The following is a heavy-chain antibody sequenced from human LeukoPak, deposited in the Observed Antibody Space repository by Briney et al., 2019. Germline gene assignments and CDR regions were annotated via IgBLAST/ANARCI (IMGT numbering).Heavy chain of an antibody. V-gene: IGHV4-34*01. CDR2: INHSGST. Sequence: GSLRLSCAASGFTVSSNYMSWVRQAPGKGLEWIGEINHSGSTNYNPSLKSRVTISVDTSKNQFSLRLISVTAADTAVYYCAREGGYLQLRYFDYWGQGTLVTVSS. J-gene: IGHJ4*02. D-gene: IGHD5-24*01. CDR1: GFTVSSNY. CDR3: AREGGYLQLRYFDY.